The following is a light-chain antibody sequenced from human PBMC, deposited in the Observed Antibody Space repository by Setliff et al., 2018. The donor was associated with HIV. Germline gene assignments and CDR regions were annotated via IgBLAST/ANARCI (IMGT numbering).Light chain of an antibody. CDR2: EGT. CDR3: CSYGGSSTSV. J-gene: IGLJ2*01. V-gene: IGLV2-23*01. CDR1: SSNIGNYNL. Sequence: QSALTQPASVSGSTGQSITISCTGTSSNIGNYNLVSWYQQHPGKAPKLMIYEGTKRPSGVSDRFSGSKSGNTASPTISGLQTEDEADYYCCSYGGSSTSVFGGGTKVTV.